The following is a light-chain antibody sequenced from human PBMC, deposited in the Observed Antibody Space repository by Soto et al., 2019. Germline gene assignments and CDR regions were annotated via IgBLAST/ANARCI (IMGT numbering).Light chain of an antibody. CDR2: KAS. CDR1: QSISSR. Sequence: DIQMTQSSFTLSASVGDRVTITCRSRQSISSRWAGYQQKPGKDPKHLIYKASTLKSGVPSRFSGSGSGTEFTLTISSLQPDDFATYYCQHYNSYSEAFGQGTKVDI. V-gene: IGKV1-5*03. J-gene: IGKJ1*01. CDR3: QHYNSYSEA.